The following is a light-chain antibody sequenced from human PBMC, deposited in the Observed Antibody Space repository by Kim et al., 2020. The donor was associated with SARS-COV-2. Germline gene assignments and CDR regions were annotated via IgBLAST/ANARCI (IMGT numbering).Light chain of an antibody. Sequence: EIVMTQSPATLSVSPGERAALSCRASQSVGNNLAWYQQKPGQAPRLLIYGASTRATGIPARFSGSGSGTEFTLTISSLQSEDFAVYYCHQYNSWPPYTCGLGTKLEI. CDR1: QSVGNN. CDR3: HQYNSWPPYT. CDR2: GAS. V-gene: IGKV3-15*01. J-gene: IGKJ2*01.